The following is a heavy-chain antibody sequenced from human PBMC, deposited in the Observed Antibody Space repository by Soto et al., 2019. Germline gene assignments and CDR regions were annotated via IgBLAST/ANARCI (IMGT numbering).Heavy chain of an antibody. D-gene: IGHD3-10*01. CDR1: GGSISSSSYY. V-gene: IGHV4-39*01. CDR2: IYYSGST. J-gene: IGHJ3*02. CDR3: AKGGSGSYSNAFDI. Sequence: ATLSLTCTVSGGSISSSSYYWGWIRQPPGKGLEWIGSIYYSGSTYYNPSLKSRVTISVDTSKNQFSLKLSSVTAADTAVYYCAKGGSGSYSNAFDIWGQGTMVTVSS.